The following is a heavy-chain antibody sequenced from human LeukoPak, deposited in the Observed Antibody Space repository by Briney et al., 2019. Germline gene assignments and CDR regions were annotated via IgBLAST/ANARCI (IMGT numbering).Heavy chain of an antibody. J-gene: IGHJ6*03. V-gene: IGHV4-59*01. Sequence: PSETLSLTCTVSGGSISSYYWSWIRQPPGKGLEWIGYIYYSGSTNYNPSLKSRVTISVDTSKNQLSLKLSSVTAADTAVYYCARGRGVVVVAASNLPAYYYYMDVWGKGTTVTVSS. D-gene: IGHD2-15*01. CDR1: GGSISSYY. CDR3: ARGRGVVVVAASNLPAYYYYMDV. CDR2: IYYSGST.